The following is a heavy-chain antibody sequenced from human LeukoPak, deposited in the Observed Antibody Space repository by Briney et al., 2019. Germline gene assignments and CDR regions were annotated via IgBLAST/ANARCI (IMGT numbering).Heavy chain of an antibody. CDR3: ARGLRRRTMIAVPRRALWSDP. CDR1: GFTFSSYS. CDR2: ISSSSSYI. Sequence: GGSLRLSCAASGFTFSSYSMNWVRQAPGKGLEWVSSISSSSSYIYYADSVKGRFTISRDNAKNSLYLQMNSLRAEDTAVYYCARGLRRRTMIAVPRRALWSDPWGQGTLVTVSS. V-gene: IGHV3-21*01. D-gene: IGHD3-22*01. J-gene: IGHJ5*02.